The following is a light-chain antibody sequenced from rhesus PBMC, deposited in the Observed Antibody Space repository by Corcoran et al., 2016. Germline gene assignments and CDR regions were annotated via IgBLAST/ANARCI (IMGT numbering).Light chain of an antibody. J-gene: IGKJ3*01. CDR1: QGINNY. CDR3: QQYNDSPFT. V-gene: IGKV1-66*01. CDR2: FAS. Sequence: DIQMTQPPSSLSASVGDRVTITCRASQGINNYLSWYQQKPGRAPKPLIYFASGLKTGVPSRFSGSRSGTDYTLTISNLQPEGIATYYCQQYNDSPFTFGPGTKLDIK.